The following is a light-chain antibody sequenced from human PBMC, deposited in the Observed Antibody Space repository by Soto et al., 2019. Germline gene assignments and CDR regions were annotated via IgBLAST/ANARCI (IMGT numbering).Light chain of an antibody. CDR2: WAS. V-gene: IGKV4-1*01. J-gene: IGKJ2*01. CDR1: QSVILSTNRYSY. Sequence: ILMTQSPDSLAVSMGERATINYNSSQSVILSTNRYSYLAWYQQKPRQPPELLLYWASARASGVPDRFSGSGSGTDFTLTISNLQAEDVAVYFCKQYLHTPRTFGQRTKVDIK. CDR3: KQYLHTPRT.